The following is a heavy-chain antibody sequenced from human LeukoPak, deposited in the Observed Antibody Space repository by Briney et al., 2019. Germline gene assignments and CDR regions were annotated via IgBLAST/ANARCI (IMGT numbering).Heavy chain of an antibody. CDR3: ARATTEALDY. CDR1: GFTFSSYS. D-gene: IGHD1-1*01. CDR2: IKEDGSDK. Sequence: GGSLRLSCAASGFTFSSYSMNWVRQAPGKGLEWVANIKEDGSDKKYVDSVKGRFTISRDNAKNSLYLEMNSLRPEDTAVYYCARATTEALDYWGQGTLITVSS. J-gene: IGHJ4*02. V-gene: IGHV3-7*01.